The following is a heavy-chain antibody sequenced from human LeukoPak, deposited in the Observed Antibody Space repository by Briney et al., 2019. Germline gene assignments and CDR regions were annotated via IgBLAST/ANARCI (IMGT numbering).Heavy chain of an antibody. V-gene: IGHV3-48*03. CDR3: ARASRLDYHYGMDV. CDR2: IDTSGGDI. J-gene: IGHJ6*02. CDR1: GFIFSRDE. Sequence: PGGSLRLSCAASGFIFSRDEMNWVRQAPGKGLEWVSYIDTSGGDIYYADSVKGRFTISRDNAKNSVYLQMYSLRVEDTAVYYCARASRLDYHYGMDVWAKGPRSPSP. D-gene: IGHD3-9*01.